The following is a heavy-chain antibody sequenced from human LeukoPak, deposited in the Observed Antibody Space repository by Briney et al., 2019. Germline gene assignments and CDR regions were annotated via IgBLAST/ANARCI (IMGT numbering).Heavy chain of an antibody. Sequence: SETLSLTCTVSGGSFSSGDYYWSWIRQPPGKGLEWIGYIYYSGSTYYNPSLKSRLTISVDTSKNQFSLKLSSVTAADTAVYYCAKLRVQNYGGNWGFDYWGQGTLVTVSS. CDR3: AKLRVQNYGGNWGFDY. CDR2: IYYSGST. V-gene: IGHV4-30-4*08. CDR1: GGSFSSGDYY. D-gene: IGHD4-23*01. J-gene: IGHJ4*02.